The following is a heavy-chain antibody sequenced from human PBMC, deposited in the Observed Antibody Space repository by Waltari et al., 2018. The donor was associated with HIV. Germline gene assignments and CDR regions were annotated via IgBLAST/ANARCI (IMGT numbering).Heavy chain of an antibody. Sequence: QVQLQQWGTGLLKPSETLSLTCAAYGGSFSGYYWTWIRQPPGKGLEWIGEINHSGDSNHNPSLKSRVSISVDTSKKQFSLKLSSVTAADTAVYYCARGLGGDYVGYFYYGMDVWGQGTTVTVSS. CDR2: INHSGDS. D-gene: IGHD4-17*01. CDR3: ARGLGGDYVGYFYYGMDV. CDR1: GGSFSGYY. J-gene: IGHJ6*02. V-gene: IGHV4-34*01.